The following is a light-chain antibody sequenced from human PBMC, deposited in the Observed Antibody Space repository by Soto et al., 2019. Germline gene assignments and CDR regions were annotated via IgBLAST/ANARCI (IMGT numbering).Light chain of an antibody. CDR3: QQYNNWPPYT. V-gene: IGKV3-15*01. CDR2: GAS. Sequence: EIVMTQSPATLSVSPGERATLSCRASQSVSSNLAWYQQKPGQAPRLLIYGASTRATGIPASFSGSGSGAEFTLTISSLQSEDFVVYYCQQYNNWPPYTFGQGTKLEIK. J-gene: IGKJ2*01. CDR1: QSVSSN.